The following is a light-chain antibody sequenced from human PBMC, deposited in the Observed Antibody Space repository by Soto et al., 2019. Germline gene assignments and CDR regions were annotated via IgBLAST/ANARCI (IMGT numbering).Light chain of an antibody. CDR3: QAWDSTTPHYV. Sequence: SYELTQPPSVSVSPGQTASITCSGDKLGDKYACWYQQRPGQSPVLLIYQDTKRPSGIPERFSGSNSGNTATLTISGTQAMDEADYYCQAWDSTTPHYVFGPGTKLTVL. V-gene: IGLV3-1*01. CDR2: QDT. CDR1: KLGDKY. J-gene: IGLJ1*01.